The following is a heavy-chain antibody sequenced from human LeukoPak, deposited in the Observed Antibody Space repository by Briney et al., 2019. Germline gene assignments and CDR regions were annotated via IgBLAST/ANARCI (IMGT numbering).Heavy chain of an antibody. CDR3: ARGVYGSQDY. J-gene: IGHJ4*02. Sequence: ASVKVSCKASGYTFNSYGIIWVRQAPGQGLEWMGWISTYNGHTNYAPKLQGRVTITKDTSTSTAYMELRSLRSDDTAVYYCARGVYGSQDYWGQGTLVTVSS. CDR2: ISTYNGHT. CDR1: GYTFNSYG. D-gene: IGHD1-26*01. V-gene: IGHV1-18*01.